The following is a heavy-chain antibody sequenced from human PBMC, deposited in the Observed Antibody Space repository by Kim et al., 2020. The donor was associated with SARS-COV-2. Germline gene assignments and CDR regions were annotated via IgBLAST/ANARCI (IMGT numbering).Heavy chain of an antibody. Sequence: SQTLSLSCAISGDSVSSNSAAWNWIRQSPSRGLEWLGRTYYRSKWYNDYAVSVKSRITINPDTSKNQFSLQLNSVTPEDTAVYYCAREYSSSWYTGWVWFDPWGQGPLVTVSS. CDR2: TYYRSKWYN. CDR1: GDSVSSNSAA. J-gene: IGHJ5*02. CDR3: AREYSSSWYTGWVWFDP. V-gene: IGHV6-1*01. D-gene: IGHD6-13*01.